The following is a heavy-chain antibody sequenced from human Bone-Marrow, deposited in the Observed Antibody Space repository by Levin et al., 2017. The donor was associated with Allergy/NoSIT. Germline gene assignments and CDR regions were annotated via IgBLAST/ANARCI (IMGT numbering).Heavy chain of an antibody. D-gene: IGHD2-15*01. CDR1: GFTFGRYA. V-gene: IGHV3-21*01. CDR3: AGSPSVVAAAGPTAYYQFYYYMDV. Sequence: PGGSLRLSCAASGFTFGRYAMNWVRQAPGKGLEWVSSISSGGNSIYYADLLKGRFIISRDNAKNLLYLQMNSLRAEDTAVYYCAGSPSVVAAAGPTAYYQFYYYMDVWGKGTTVAVSS. J-gene: IGHJ6*03. CDR2: ISSGGNSI.